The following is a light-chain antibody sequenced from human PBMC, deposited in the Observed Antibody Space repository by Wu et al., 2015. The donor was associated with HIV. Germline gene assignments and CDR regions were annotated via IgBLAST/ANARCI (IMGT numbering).Light chain of an antibody. Sequence: EIVLTQSPGTLSLSPGEGGTLSCRASQSVSTNYLAWYQHIPGQAPRLLIHGASTRATGIPDRFSGSGSGTDFTLTISRLEPEDFAVYYCHQYGSSPGTFGRRDRG. V-gene: IGKV3-20*01. J-gene: IGKJ1*01. CDR1: QSVSTNY. CDR3: HQYGSSPGT. CDR2: GAS.